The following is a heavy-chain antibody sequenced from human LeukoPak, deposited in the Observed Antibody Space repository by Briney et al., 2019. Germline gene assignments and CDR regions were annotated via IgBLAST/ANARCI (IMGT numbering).Heavy chain of an antibody. CDR3: ARKRVIDWGWHY. Sequence: ESGPPLVKPTQTLTLTCTFSGFSLTTSGVAVGWIRQPPGKAPEWLALISWDDDELYSPSLKNRLSITKDTSKNQVVLTMTNMDLLDTATYFCARKRVIDWGWHYWGQGTLVTVSS. CDR2: ISWDDDE. CDR1: GFSLTTSGVA. D-gene: IGHD3-9*01. J-gene: IGHJ4*02. V-gene: IGHV2-5*02.